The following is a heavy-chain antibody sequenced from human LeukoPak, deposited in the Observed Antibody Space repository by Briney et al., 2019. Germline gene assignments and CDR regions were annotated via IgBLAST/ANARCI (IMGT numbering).Heavy chain of an antibody. CDR1: GYIFTSYW. CDR3: ARRYCSGGSCQEAFDI. J-gene: IGHJ3*02. CDR2: IFPGDSDI. Sequence: GDSLKISCKASGYIFTSYWIGWVRQMPGKGLEWMGIIFPGDSDIRYSPSFQGQVTISADKSISTAYLQWSSLKASDTAMYYCARRYCSGGSCQEAFDIWGQGTMVTVSS. V-gene: IGHV5-51*01. D-gene: IGHD2-15*01.